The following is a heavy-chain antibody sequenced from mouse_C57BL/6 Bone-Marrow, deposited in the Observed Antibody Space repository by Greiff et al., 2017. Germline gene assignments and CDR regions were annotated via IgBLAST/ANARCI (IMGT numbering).Heavy chain of an antibody. CDR2: IHPNSGST. J-gene: IGHJ3*01. V-gene: IGHV1-64*01. D-gene: IGHD1-1*01. Sequence: VKLQQPGAELVKPGASVKLSCKASGYTFTSYWMHWVKQRPGQGLEWIGMIHPNSGSTNYNEKFKSKATLTVDKSSSTAYMQLSSLTSEDSAVYYCARWGYGSSYVAYWGQGTLVTVSA. CDR1: GYTFTSYW. CDR3: ARWGYGSSYVAY.